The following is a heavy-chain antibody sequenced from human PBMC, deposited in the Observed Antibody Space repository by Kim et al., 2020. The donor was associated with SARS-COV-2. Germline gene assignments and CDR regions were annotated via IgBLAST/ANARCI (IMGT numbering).Heavy chain of an antibody. CDR3: ARGVALGYYYYMDV. CDR1: GFTFSSYG. Sequence: GGSLRLSCAASGFTFSSYGMHWVRQAPGKGLEWVSAIWYDGSNKYYADSVKGRFTISRDNSKNTLYLQMNSLRAEDTAVYYCARGVALGYYYYMDVWGKGATVTDSS. D-gene: IGHD3-16*01. CDR2: IWYDGSNK. J-gene: IGHJ6*03. V-gene: IGHV3-33*01.